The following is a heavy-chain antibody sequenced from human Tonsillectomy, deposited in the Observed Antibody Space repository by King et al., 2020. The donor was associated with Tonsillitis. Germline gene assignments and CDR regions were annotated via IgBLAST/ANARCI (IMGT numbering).Heavy chain of an antibody. CDR1: GGSISSSSYY. V-gene: IGHV4-39*01. D-gene: IGHD6-13*01. CDR3: ATTGIATAGNNWFDP. J-gene: IGHJ5*02. Sequence: QLQESGPGLVKPSETLSLTCTVSGGSISSSSYYWGWIRQPPGKGLEWIGSVYSSGRTYYNPSLKSRVTISVDTSKNQFSLKLSSVTASDTAVYYCATTGIATAGNNWFDPWGQGTLVTVSS. CDR2: VYSSGRT.